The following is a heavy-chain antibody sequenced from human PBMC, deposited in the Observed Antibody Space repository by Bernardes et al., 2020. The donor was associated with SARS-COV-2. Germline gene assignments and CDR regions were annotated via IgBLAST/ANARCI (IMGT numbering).Heavy chain of an antibody. V-gene: IGHV4-39*07. J-gene: IGHJ6*03. CDR3: AREPMYYDFWSGYNYYYYYMDV. Sequence: LFPTSTVSGGSISRSSYYWGWLRQPPGKGLEWIGSIYYSGSTYYNPSLKSRVTISVDTSKNQFSLKLSSVTAADTAVYYCAREPMYYDFWSGYNYYYYYMDVWGKGTTVTVSS. CDR2: IYYSGST. CDR1: GGSISRSSYY. D-gene: IGHD3-3*01.